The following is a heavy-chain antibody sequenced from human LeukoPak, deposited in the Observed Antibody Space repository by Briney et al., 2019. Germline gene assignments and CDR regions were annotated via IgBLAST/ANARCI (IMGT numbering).Heavy chain of an antibody. CDR2: IKQDGSQK. J-gene: IGHJ4*02. V-gene: IGHV3-7*01. Sequence: GGSLRLSCAASGFTFSSYSMNWVRQAPGKGLEWVAIIKQDGSQKYYVDSVKGRFTISRDNAKNSLYLQMNSLRAEDTAVYYCARDLSGDYDFWSGYSPWGQGTLVTVSS. CDR1: GFTFSSYS. CDR3: ARDLSGDYDFWSGYSP. D-gene: IGHD3-3*01.